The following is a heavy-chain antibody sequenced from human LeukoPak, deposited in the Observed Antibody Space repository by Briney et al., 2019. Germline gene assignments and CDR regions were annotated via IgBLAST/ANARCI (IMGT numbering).Heavy chain of an antibody. CDR2: INPSGGCT. V-gene: IGHV1-46*01. J-gene: IGHJ3*02. CDR3: AREDGCSSTSCYEAFDI. Sequence: ASVKVSCKASGYTFTSYYMHWVRQAPGQGLEWMGIINPSGGCTSHAQKFQGRVTMTRDTSTSTVYMELSSLRSEDTAVYYCAREDGCSSTSCYEAFDIWGQGTMVTVSS. CDR1: GYTFTSYY. D-gene: IGHD2-2*01.